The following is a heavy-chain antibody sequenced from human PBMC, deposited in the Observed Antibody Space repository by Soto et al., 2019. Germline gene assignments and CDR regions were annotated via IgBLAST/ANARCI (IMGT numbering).Heavy chain of an antibody. D-gene: IGHD2-15*01. CDR3: ARGDIVVVVAAYYYGMDV. CDR1: GGSFSGYY. Sequence: SETLSLTCAVYGGSFSGYYWSWIRQPPGKGLEWIGEINHSGSTNYNPSLKSRVTISVDTSKNQFSLKLSSVTAADTAVYYCARGDIVVVVAAYYYGMDVWGQGTTVTVSS. J-gene: IGHJ6*02. CDR2: INHSGST. V-gene: IGHV4-34*01.